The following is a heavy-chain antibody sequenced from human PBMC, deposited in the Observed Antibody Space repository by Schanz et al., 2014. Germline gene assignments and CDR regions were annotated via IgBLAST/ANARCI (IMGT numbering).Heavy chain of an antibody. CDR3: ARGRAVAGTGYFDY. D-gene: IGHD6-19*01. CDR1: GFTFSSYA. V-gene: IGHV3-64*01. CDR2: INSNGVST. J-gene: IGHJ4*02. Sequence: EVQLVESGGGLVQPGGSLRLSCAASGFTFSSYAMHWVRQAPGKGLEYVSTINSNGVSTYYANSVKGRFSISRDNSKNTLYLQMGSLRAEDMAVYYCARGRAVAGTGYFDYWGQGTLVTVSS.